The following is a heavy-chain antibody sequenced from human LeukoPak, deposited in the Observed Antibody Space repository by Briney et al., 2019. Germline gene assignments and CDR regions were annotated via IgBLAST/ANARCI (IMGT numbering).Heavy chain of an antibody. CDR2: IYHSGRT. D-gene: IGHD3-10*01. CDR3: ARIPFIRGAWGYFDC. CDR1: SGSISSGDYY. Sequence: SETLSLTCTDSSGSISSGDYYWTWIRQPPGAGLEWIGFIYHSGRTNYNPFFKSRVGISLDTSKNQFSLRLSSVTAADTAVYYCARIPFIRGAWGYFDCWGQGTLVTVSS. J-gene: IGHJ4*02. V-gene: IGHV4-30-4*01.